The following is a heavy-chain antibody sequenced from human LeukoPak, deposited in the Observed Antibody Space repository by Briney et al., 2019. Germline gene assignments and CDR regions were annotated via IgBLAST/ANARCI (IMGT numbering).Heavy chain of an antibody. CDR1: GGSISSSSYY. CDR2: IHYSGST. CDR3: AREGSSLGATGFDY. Sequence: SETLSLTCTVSGGSISSSSYYWGWIRQPPGKGLEWIRNIHYSGSTYYNPSLKSRVTISVDTSKNQFSLNLSSVTAADTAVYYCAREGSSLGATGFDYWGQGTLVTVSS. D-gene: IGHD1-26*01. J-gene: IGHJ4*02. V-gene: IGHV4-39*07.